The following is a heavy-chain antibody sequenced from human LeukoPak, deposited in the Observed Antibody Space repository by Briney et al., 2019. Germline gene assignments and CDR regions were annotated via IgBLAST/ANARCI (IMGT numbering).Heavy chain of an antibody. Sequence: SETLSLTCTVSGGSISSYYWSWIRQPPGKGLEWIGYIYYSGSTNYNPSLKSRVTISVDTSKNQFSLKLSSVTAADTAVYYCATNLGAIVGASDYFDYWGQGTLVTVSS. V-gene: IGHV4-59*12. CDR2: IYYSGST. CDR1: GGSISSYY. J-gene: IGHJ4*02. D-gene: IGHD1-26*01. CDR3: ATNLGAIVGASDYFDY.